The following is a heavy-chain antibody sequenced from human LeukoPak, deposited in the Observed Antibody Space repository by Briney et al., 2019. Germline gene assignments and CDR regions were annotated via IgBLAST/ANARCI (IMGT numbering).Heavy chain of an antibody. D-gene: IGHD2-8*01. V-gene: IGHV3-30*04. CDR2: ISSDGSSE. Sequence: SCKASGYTFTSYYMHWVRQAPGKGLEWVAVISSDGSSEYYTDSVKGRFTISRDYSKNTLYLQMNSLGAEDTAVYYCAREKYCTPTDCLHGRFYFDYWGQGTLVSVSS. CDR1: GYTFTSYY. CDR3: AREKYCTPTDCLHGRFYFDY. J-gene: IGHJ4*02.